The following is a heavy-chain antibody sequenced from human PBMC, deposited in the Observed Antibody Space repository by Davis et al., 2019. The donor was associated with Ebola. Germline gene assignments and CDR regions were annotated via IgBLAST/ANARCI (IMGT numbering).Heavy chain of an antibody. CDR1: GDSMSRNIPA. CDR2: TYYNSKWFN. D-gene: IGHD1-26*01. Sequence: PSETLSLTCAISGDSMSRNIPAWNWIRQSPSRGLEWLGRTYYNSKWFNDYAVSLNGRIAINPDTSKNQFSLQLNSVTPEDTAVYYCARGWGRRGLGVWGQGTTVTVSS. J-gene: IGHJ6*02. V-gene: IGHV6-1*01. CDR3: ARGWGRRGLGV.